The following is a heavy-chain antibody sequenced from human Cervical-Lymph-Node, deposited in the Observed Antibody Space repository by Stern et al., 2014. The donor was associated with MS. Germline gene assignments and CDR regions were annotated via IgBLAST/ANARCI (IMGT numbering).Heavy chain of an antibody. J-gene: IGHJ4*02. D-gene: IGHD3-10*01. CDR1: GFTASNYA. Sequence: VPLEESGGGVVQPGRSLRLSCAASGFTASNYAMHWVRQAPGTGLEWVALISYDGSNKYCADTVQGRLPTSRDDTRNKQSMPTHSLRAEDTAVYYCAKDLYHFGSGRPSPGFWGQGTLVTVSP. V-gene: IGHV3-30*18. CDR2: ISYDGSNK. CDR3: AKDLYHFGSGRPSPGF.